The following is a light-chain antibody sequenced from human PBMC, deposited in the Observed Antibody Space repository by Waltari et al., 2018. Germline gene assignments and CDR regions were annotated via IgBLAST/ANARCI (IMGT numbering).Light chain of an antibody. CDR1: QSVSSN. CDR3: QQYNNWPRT. J-gene: IGKJ1*01. CDR2: GAS. Sequence: ELVMTQSLATLSVSPGERAPLSCRASQSVSSNLAWYHQRPGQAPRLLISGASTRATGIPARFSGSGSGTEFTLTISSMQSEDFAVYYCQQYNNWPRTFGQGTKVEIK. V-gene: IGKV3-15*01.